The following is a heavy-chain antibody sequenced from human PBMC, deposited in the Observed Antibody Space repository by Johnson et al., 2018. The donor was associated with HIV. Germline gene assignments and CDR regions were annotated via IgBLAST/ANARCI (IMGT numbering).Heavy chain of an antibody. D-gene: IGHD6-6*01. CDR2: IRYDGSNK. J-gene: IGHJ3*02. Sequence: QVQLVESGGGVVQPGGSLRLSCAASGFSFSSYGMHWVRQAPGKGLEWVAFIRYDGSNKYYTDSVKGRFTISRDNSKNTLHLQMNSLRAEDTAVYYCARGRSSSSTAAFDIWGQGTMVTVSS. V-gene: IGHV3-30*02. CDR3: ARGRSSSSTAAFDI. CDR1: GFSFSSYG.